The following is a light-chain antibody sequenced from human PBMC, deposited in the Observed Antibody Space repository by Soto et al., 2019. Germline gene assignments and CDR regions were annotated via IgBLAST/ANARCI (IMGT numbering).Light chain of an antibody. J-gene: IGKJ1*01. CDR2: WAS. Sequence: DIVMTQSPDSLAVSLGERATINCKSSQSVLYSSNNKNYLAWYQQKPGQPPKLLIYWASTRESGVPDRFSGSGSGTDFTLTITSLHAEDVAVYYCQQYYSTPQTFGQGTNVEIK. CDR1: QSVLYSSNNKNY. CDR3: QQYYSTPQT. V-gene: IGKV4-1*01.